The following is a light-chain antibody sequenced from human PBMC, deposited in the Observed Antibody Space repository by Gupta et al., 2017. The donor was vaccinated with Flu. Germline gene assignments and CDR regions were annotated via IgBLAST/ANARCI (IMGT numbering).Light chain of an antibody. V-gene: IGLV2-14*01. CDR3: SSYSTSPVV. CDR2: EVS. J-gene: IGLJ2*01. Sequence: QSALTQPASVSGSPGQSITISCTGTSSDVGRYDYVSWYQQYPGKAPKLMIYEVSNRPSGVSTRFSGSKSDNTASLTISGLQAEDEADYYCSSYSTSPVVFGAGTKLTVL. CDR1: SSDVGRYDY.